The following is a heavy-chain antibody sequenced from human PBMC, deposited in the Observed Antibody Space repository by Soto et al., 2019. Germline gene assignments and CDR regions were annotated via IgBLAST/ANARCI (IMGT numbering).Heavy chain of an antibody. CDR3: AKDPRRYCSSTSCYLYYFDY. CDR1: GFTFSSYG. V-gene: IGHV3-30*18. J-gene: IGHJ4*02. Sequence: QVQLVESGGGVVQPGRSLRLSCAASGFTFSSYGMHWVRQAPGKGLEWVAVISYDGSNKYYADSVKGRFTISRDNSKNMLYLQMNSLRAEDTAVYYCAKDPRRYCSSTSCYLYYFDYWGQGTLVTVSS. D-gene: IGHD2-2*01. CDR2: ISYDGSNK.